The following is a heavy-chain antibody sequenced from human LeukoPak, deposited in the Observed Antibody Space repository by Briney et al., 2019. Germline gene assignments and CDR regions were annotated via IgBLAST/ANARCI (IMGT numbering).Heavy chain of an antibody. Sequence: GGSLRLSCAASGFIFSSYAMSWVRQAPGKGLEWVSAISGSGGSTYYADSVKGRFTISRDNSKNTLYLQMNSLRAEDTAVYYCAKGSWAAAAGTLLGYWGQGTLVTVSS. D-gene: IGHD6-13*01. V-gene: IGHV3-23*01. CDR3: AKGSWAAAAGTLLGY. CDR2: ISGSGGST. CDR1: GFIFSSYA. J-gene: IGHJ4*02.